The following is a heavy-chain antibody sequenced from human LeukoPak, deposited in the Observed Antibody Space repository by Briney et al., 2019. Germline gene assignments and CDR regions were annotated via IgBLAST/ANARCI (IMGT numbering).Heavy chain of an antibody. Sequence: ASVKVSCKASGYSFTSYGISWVRQAPGQGLEWMGWISAYNGKTDYAENLQGRVTMTTDTSTSTAYLELRSLRSDDTAVYYCARDEKDFWTGVGVYMDVWGKGTTVTVSS. CDR1: GYSFTSYG. CDR2: ISAYNGKT. J-gene: IGHJ6*03. V-gene: IGHV1-18*01. D-gene: IGHD3/OR15-3a*01. CDR3: ARDEKDFWTGVGVYMDV.